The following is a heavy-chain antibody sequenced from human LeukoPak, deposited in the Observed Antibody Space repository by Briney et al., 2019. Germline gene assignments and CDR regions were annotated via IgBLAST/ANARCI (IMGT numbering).Heavy chain of an antibody. J-gene: IGHJ4*02. Sequence: GASVKVSCKASGYTFTSYGISWVRQAPGQGLEWMGWISAYNGNTNYAQKLQGRVTMTTDTSTSTAYTELRSLRSDDTAVYYCARPRLTYYYGSGSYSLSHWGQGTLVTVSS. V-gene: IGHV1-18*01. CDR2: ISAYNGNT. CDR3: ARPRLTYYYGSGSYSLSH. CDR1: GYTFTSYG. D-gene: IGHD3-10*01.